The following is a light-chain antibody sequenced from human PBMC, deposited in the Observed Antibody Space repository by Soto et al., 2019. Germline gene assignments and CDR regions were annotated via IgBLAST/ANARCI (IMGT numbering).Light chain of an antibody. CDR2: EVS. V-gene: IGLV2-14*01. Sequence: QSVLTQPASVSGSPGQSITISCTGTSRDVGGYNYVSWYQQHLGKAPKLMIYEVSNRPSGVSNRFSGSKSGNTASLTISGLQAEDEADYYCSSYTSSSTQVFGTGTKLTVL. J-gene: IGLJ1*01. CDR3: SSYTSSSTQV. CDR1: SRDVGGYNY.